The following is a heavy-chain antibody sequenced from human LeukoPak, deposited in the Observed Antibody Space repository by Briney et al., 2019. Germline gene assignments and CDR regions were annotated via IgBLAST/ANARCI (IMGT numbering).Heavy chain of an antibody. CDR2: IYYSGST. Sequence: SETLSLTCTVSGGSISSGGYYWSWIRQHPGKGLEWTGYIYYSGSTYYNPSLKSRVTISVDTSKNQFSLKLSSVTAADTAVYYCASFCLHGDPDLTLVGWFDPWGQGTLVTVSS. J-gene: IGHJ5*02. D-gene: IGHD4-17*01. CDR1: GGSISSGGYY. V-gene: IGHV4-31*03. CDR3: ASFCLHGDPDLTLVGWFDP.